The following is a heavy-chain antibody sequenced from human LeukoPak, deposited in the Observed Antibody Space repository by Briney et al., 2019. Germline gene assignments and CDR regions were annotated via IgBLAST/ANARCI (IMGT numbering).Heavy chain of an antibody. CDR2: INHSGST. J-gene: IGHJ4*02. D-gene: IGHD3-3*01. CDR3: ARGSRDFWSGYYTVPHFDY. V-gene: IGHV4-34*01. CDR1: GGSFSGYY. Sequence: SETLSLTCAVYGGSFSGYYWSWIRQPPGKGLEWIGEINHSGSTNYNPSLKSRVTISVDTSKNQFSLKLSSVTAADTAVYYCARGSRDFWSGYYTVPHFDYWGQGTLVTVSS.